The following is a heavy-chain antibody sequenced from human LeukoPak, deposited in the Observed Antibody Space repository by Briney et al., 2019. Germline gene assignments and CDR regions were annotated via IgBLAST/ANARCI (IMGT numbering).Heavy chain of an antibody. D-gene: IGHD3-3*01. CDR1: GFTFSSYA. J-gene: IGHJ5*02. Sequence: GGSLRLSCAASGFTFSSYAMSWVRQAPGKGLEWVAVISYDGSNKYYADSVKGRFTISRDNSKNTLYLQMNSLRAEDTAVYYCARDNYDFWSGYFHWFDPWGQGTLVTVSS. V-gene: IGHV3-30*04. CDR2: ISYDGSNK. CDR3: ARDNYDFWSGYFHWFDP.